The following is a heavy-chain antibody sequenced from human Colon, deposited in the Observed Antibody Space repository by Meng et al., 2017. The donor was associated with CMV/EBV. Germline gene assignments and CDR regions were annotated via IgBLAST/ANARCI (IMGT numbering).Heavy chain of an antibody. CDR1: GFAISTYA. CDR3: AKASCSSTTCPYRGDYYYYYIMDV. V-gene: IGHV3-23*01. CDR2: ISESGYNT. D-gene: IGHD2-2*01. Sequence: SCAASGFAISTYAMTWVRQAPGKGLEWVSAISESGYNTYYADSVKGRFTISRDHSKNTLYLEMNSLRAEDTAEYYCAKASCSSTTCPYRGDYYYYYIMDVWGQGTAVTVSS. J-gene: IGHJ6*02.